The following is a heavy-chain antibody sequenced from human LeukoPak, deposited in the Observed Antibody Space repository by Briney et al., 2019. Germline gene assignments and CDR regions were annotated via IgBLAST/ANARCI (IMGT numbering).Heavy chain of an antibody. J-gene: IGHJ3*02. CDR3: ARERQDTVIHSGAFDI. CDR2: IASDGSHT. CDR1: GFTFGNYF. Sequence: GRSLRLSCAASGFTFGNYFMHWVRQAPGKGLEWVADIASDGSHTFYVESVKGRFTISRDNSKNTLYLQMNSLGPEDTAVYFCARERQDTVIHSGAFDIWGQGTMVTVSS. V-gene: IGHV3-30-3*01. D-gene: IGHD2-21*02.